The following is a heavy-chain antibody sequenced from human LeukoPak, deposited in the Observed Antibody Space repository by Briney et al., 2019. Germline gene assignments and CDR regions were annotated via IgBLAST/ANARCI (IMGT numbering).Heavy chain of an antibody. CDR3: ARELYCGGDCSTSFDY. CDR1: GGTFSSYA. D-gene: IGHD2-21*02. J-gene: IGHJ4*02. Sequence: SVKVSCKASGGTFSSYAISWVRQAPGQGLEWMGGIIPIFGTANYAQKFQGRVTMTTDTSTSTAYMELRSLRSDDTAVYYCARELYCGGDCSTSFDYWGQGTLVTVSS. V-gene: IGHV1-69*05. CDR2: IIPIFGTA.